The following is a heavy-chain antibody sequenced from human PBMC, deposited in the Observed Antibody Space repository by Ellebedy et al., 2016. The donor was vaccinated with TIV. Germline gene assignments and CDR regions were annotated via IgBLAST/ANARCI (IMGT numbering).Heavy chain of an antibody. Sequence: SETLSLTCTVSGGSISGSFWSWVRRPPGKGLEWIGYVYYSGIANYNPSLKSRLTISVDTSRNQFSLKLNSVTAADTAVYYCARALMVFGVEGISFDSWGQGILVTVSS. CDR1: GGSISGSF. V-gene: IGHV4-59*01. CDR3: ARALMVFGVEGISFDS. D-gene: IGHD2-8*01. J-gene: IGHJ4*02. CDR2: VYYSGIA.